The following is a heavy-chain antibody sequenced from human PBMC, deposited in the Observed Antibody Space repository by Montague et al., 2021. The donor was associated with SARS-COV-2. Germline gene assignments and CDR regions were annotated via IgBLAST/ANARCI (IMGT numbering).Heavy chain of an antibody. V-gene: IGHV4-4*02. J-gene: IGHJ4*02. Sequence: SETLSLTCAVSGGSISSRNWWSWVRQPPGKGLEWIGEIYHSGSTNYNPSLKSRATISVDKSKNQFSLKLSSATAADTAVYYCARRVSWVTMIVVVAYFDYWGQGTLVTVSS. CDR2: IYHSGST. CDR1: GGSISSRNW. D-gene: IGHD3-22*01. CDR3: ARRVSWVTMIVVVAYFDY.